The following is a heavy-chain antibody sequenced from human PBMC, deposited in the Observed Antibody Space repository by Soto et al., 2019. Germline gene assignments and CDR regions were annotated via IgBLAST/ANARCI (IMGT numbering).Heavy chain of an antibody. CDR2: IIPIFGTA. Sequence: QVQLVQSGAEVKKPGSSVKVSCKASGGTFSSYAISWVRQAPGQGLEWMGGIIPIFGTANYAQKFQGRVTINADESTSTAYMELSSLRSEDTAVYYCATEGDTYYYDSSGYSTPFDYWGQGTLVTVSS. CDR3: ATEGDTYYYDSSGYSTPFDY. V-gene: IGHV1-69*01. CDR1: GGTFSSYA. D-gene: IGHD3-22*01. J-gene: IGHJ4*02.